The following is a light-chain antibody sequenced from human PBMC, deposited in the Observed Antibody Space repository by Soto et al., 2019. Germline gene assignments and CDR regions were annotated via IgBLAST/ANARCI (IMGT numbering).Light chain of an antibody. Sequence: DIQMTQSPSTLSGSVGYRVTITCRASQTISSWLAWYQQKPGKAPKLLIYKASTLKSGVPSRFSGSGFGTEFTLTISSLQPDDFETYYCQHYNSYSEAFGQGTMVDIK. CDR1: QTISSW. J-gene: IGKJ1*01. CDR2: KAS. V-gene: IGKV1-5*03. CDR3: QHYNSYSEA.